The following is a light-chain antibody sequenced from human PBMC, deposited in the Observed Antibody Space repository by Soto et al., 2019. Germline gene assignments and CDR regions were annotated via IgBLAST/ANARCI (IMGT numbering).Light chain of an antibody. CDR2: KAS. CDR1: QTISSL. CDR3: QHYNSYSEA. J-gene: IGKJ5*01. V-gene: IGKV1-5*03. Sequence: DMKMTQSPSTLSGSVGDRVTITCRASQTISSLLAWYQQKPGKAPKLLIYKASTLKSGVPSRFSGSGSGTEFTLTISSLQPDDFATYYCQHYNSYSEAFGQGTRLEI.